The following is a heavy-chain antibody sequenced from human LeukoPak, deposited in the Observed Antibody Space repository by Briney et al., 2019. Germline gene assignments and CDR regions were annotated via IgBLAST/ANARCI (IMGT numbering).Heavy chain of an antibody. J-gene: IGHJ4*02. CDR2: IYPDDSDT. CDR1: GYSLTNYC. V-gene: IGHV5-51*01. Sequence: GESLKISCKDSGYSLTNYCIACVRHMPGKGVECMWVIYPDDSDTTFSPSFQGQVTISADKSISTAHLQWSSLKASENAMYYCARVTHYYDSSGYYLMGYFDNWGQGTLVTVSS. D-gene: IGHD3-22*01. CDR3: ARVTHYYDSSGYYLMGYFDN.